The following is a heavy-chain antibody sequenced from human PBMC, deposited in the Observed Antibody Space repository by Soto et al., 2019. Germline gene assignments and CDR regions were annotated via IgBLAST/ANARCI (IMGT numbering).Heavy chain of an antibody. J-gene: IGHJ4*02. CDR2: MSGGGGST. CDR1: GFPFSSYA. CDR3: TKLRTITTGASDV. Sequence: GGSLGLSFSASGFPFSSYAMSGVRRAPGKGLEWVSAMSGGGGSTDYADSVKGRFTISRDNSKNTLYLEMNSLRAEDTAVYYCTKLRTITTGASDVWGQGTLVTVSS. V-gene: IGHV3-23*01. D-gene: IGHD1-1*01.